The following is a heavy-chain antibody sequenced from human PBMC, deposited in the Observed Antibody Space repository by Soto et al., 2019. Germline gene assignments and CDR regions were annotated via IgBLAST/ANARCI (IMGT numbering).Heavy chain of an antibody. CDR1: GFTFSSYW. D-gene: IGHD2-15*01. V-gene: IGHV3-74*01. J-gene: IGHJ4*02. CDR3: VRTSLVVAAATREDY. Sequence: PGGSLRLTCAASGFTFSSYWMSWVRQAPGKGLEWVSRINSDGSSTNYVDSVKGRFTISRDNAKNTLYLQMNSLRAEDTAVYYCVRTSLVVAAATREDYWGQGTLVTVSS. CDR2: INSDGSST.